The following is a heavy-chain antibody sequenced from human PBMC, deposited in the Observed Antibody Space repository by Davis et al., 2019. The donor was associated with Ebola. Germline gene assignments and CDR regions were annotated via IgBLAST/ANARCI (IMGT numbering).Heavy chain of an antibody. CDR1: GGSFSSYA. CDR3: ARGASWGSGSYINY. Sequence: SVKVSCKASGGSFSSYAISWVRQAPGQGLEWMGRIIPILGIANYAQKFQGRVTITADKSTSTAYMELSSLRSEDTAVYYGARGASWGSGSYINYWGQGTLVTVSS. J-gene: IGHJ4*02. V-gene: IGHV1-69*10. CDR2: IIPILGIA. D-gene: IGHD3-10*01.